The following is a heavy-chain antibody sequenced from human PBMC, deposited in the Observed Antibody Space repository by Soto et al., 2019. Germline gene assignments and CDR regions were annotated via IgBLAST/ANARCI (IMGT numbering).Heavy chain of an antibody. J-gene: IGHJ6*02. CDR3: AREGTCSSTSCPTYFSFGMDV. D-gene: IGHD2-2*01. Sequence: ASVKVSCXVSGYTLTELSMHWVRQAPGKGLEWMGWISAYNGNTNYAQKLQGRVTMTTDTFTRTAYMEVRSLRSDDTAVYYCAREGTCSSTSCPTYFSFGMDVWGQGTTVTVSS. V-gene: IGHV1-18*01. CDR1: GYTLTELS. CDR2: ISAYNGNT.